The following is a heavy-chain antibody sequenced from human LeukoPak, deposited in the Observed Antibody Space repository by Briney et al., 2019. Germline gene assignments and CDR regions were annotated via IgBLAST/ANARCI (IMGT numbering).Heavy chain of an antibody. J-gene: IGHJ4*02. CDR2: ISYDGSNK. CDR3: ARSYYDSSGYYYALDY. V-gene: IGHV3-30-3*01. Sequence: GGSLRPSCAASGFTFSSYAMHWVRQSPGKGLEWVAVISYDGSNKYYADSVKGRFTISRDNSKNTLYLQMNSLRAEDTAVYYCARSYYDSSGYYYALDYWGQGTLVTVSS. CDR1: GFTFSSYA. D-gene: IGHD3-22*01.